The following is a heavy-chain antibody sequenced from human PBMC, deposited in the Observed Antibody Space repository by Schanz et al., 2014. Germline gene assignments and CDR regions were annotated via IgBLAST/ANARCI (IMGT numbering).Heavy chain of an antibody. Sequence: QVLLVQSGAEVKQPGASVKVSCKASGYTFTAYFIHWVRQAPGQGLEWMGRVSPYSGDTNYAQMFQGRVTMTTDTSISTAYMELSRLTSDDTAVFFCARENTAVAGMPRVMDVWGQGTTVTVTS. D-gene: IGHD6-19*01. CDR2: VSPYSGDT. J-gene: IGHJ6*02. V-gene: IGHV1-2*06. CDR1: GYTFTAYF. CDR3: ARENTAVAGMPRVMDV.